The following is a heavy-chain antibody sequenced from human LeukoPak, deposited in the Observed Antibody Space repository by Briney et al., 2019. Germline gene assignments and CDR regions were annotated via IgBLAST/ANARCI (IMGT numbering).Heavy chain of an antibody. D-gene: IGHD3-22*01. CDR3: ARASYSYDINGWVPFDY. V-gene: IGHV4-34*01. Sequence: PSETLSLACAVSGGSFSGYYWSWIRQSPGKGLEWIGETYRSGSTNYNPSLKSRVTISGDTSKNQFSLRLSSVTAADTAVYYCARASYSYDINGWVPFDYWGQGTLVTVSS. CDR1: GGSFSGYY. J-gene: IGHJ4*02. CDR2: TYRSGST.